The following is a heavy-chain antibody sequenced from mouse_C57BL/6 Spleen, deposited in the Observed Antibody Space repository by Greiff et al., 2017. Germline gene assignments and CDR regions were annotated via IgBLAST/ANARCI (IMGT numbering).Heavy chain of an antibody. CDR1: GFTFTDYY. D-gene: IGHD4-1*01. CDR2: IRNKANGYTT. V-gene: IGHV7-3*01. CDR3: ARGWDGYYYAMDY. J-gene: IGHJ4*01. Sequence: EVKVVESGGGLVQPGGSLSLSCAASGFTFTDYYMSWVRQPPGKALEWLGFIRNKANGYTTEYSASVKGRFTISRDNSQSILYLQMNALRAEDSATYYCARGWDGYYYAMDYWGQGTSVTVSS.